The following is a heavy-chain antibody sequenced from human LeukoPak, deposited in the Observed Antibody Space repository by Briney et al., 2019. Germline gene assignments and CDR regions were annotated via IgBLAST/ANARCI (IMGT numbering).Heavy chain of an antibody. V-gene: IGHV4-59*01. J-gene: IGHJ4*02. CDR1: GGSISSYY. D-gene: IGHD4-17*01. CDR3: ARDGGSYGAVDY. CDR2: IYYSGST. Sequence: SETLSLTCTVSGGSISSYYWSWIRQPPGKGLEWIGYIYYSGSTNYNPSLKSRVTISVDTSKNQFSLKLSSMTAADTAVYYCARDGGSYGAVDYWGQGTLVTVSS.